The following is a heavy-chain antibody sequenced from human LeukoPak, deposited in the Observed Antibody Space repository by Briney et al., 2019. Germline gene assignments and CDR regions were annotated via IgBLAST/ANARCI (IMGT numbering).Heavy chain of an antibody. D-gene: IGHD3-10*01. CDR3: ARDRGGYFDY. V-gene: IGHV4-59*01. CDR1: GGSISSYY. Sequence: SETLSLTCTVSGGSISSYYWSWIRQPPGKGLEWIGYIYYSWSTNYNPSLTSRVTISVDTSKNQFSLKLSSVTAADTAVYYCARDRGGYFDYWGQGTLVTVSS. CDR2: IYYSWST. J-gene: IGHJ4*02.